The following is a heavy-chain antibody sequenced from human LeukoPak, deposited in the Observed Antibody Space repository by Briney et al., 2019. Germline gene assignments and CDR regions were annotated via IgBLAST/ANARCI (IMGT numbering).Heavy chain of an antibody. CDR1: GCSISSYY. V-gene: IGHV4-59*01. J-gene: IGHJ4*02. Sequence: PSETLSLTCTVSGCSISSYYWSWVRQPPEKGLEWIGYIYYSGSTNYNPSLKSRVTMSLDTTKNQRSLKLSSVSAADTAVYYCATMVQGVHTYFGSWGQGNLVAVSS. D-gene: IGHD3-10*01. CDR2: IYYSGST. CDR3: ATMVQGVHTYFGS.